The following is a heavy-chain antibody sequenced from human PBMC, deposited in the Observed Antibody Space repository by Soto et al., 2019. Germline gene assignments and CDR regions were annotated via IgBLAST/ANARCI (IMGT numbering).Heavy chain of an antibody. CDR3: ARQGVYCSRICCSPRWFDF. J-gene: IGHJ5*01. V-gene: IGHV4-59*08. CDR2: IYYSGST. Sequence: SETLSLTCTVSGGSISSYYWSWIRQPPGKGLEWIGYIYYSGSTNYNPSLKSRVTISVDTSKNQFSLNLSLVTAADTALFYCARQGVYCSRICCSPRWFDFWGQGTSGTGSS. D-gene: IGHD2-2*01. CDR1: GGSISSYY.